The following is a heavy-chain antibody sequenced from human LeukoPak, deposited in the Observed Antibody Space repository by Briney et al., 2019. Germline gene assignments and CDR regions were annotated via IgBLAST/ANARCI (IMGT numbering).Heavy chain of an antibody. D-gene: IGHD3-10*01. J-gene: IGHJ3*02. Sequence: SETLSLTCTVSGDSISTSNSYWGWIRQPPGKGLEWIGYIYYSGSTNYNPSLKSRVTISVDTSKNQFSLKLSSVTAADTAVYYCARSEWFFSSFNYYGSHLDAFDIWGQGTMVTVSS. CDR1: GDSISTSNSY. CDR2: IYYSGST. CDR3: ARSEWFFSSFNYYGSHLDAFDI. V-gene: IGHV4-61*05.